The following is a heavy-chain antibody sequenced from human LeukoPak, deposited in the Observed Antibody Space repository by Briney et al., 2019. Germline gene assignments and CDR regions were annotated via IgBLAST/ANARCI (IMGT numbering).Heavy chain of an antibody. CDR3: ARERIVVVPAAKSYYGMDV. V-gene: IGHV1-69*04. J-gene: IGHJ6*02. Sequence: ASVNVSCKASGGTFSSYAISWVRQAPGQGLEWMGRIIPILGIANYAQKFQGRVTITADKSTSTAYMELSSLRSEDTAVYYCARERIVVVPAAKSYYGMDVWGQGTTVTVSS. CDR2: IIPILGIA. D-gene: IGHD2-2*01. CDR1: GGTFSSYA.